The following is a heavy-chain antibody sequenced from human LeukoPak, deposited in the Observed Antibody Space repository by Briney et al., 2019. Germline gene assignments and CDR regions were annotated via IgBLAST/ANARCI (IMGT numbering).Heavy chain of an antibody. V-gene: IGHV3-21*01. CDR1: RFTFSDYS. D-gene: IGHD2-15*01. J-gene: IGHJ6*03. CDR3: AREVVARLKDYYYYYMDV. Sequence: GGSLRLSCAASRFTFSDYSMNWVRQAPGKGLQWVASISSGSVYIYYADSMKGRFTISRDNAKNTLYLQMNSLRAEDTAVYYCAREVVARLKDYYYYYMDVWGKGTTVTISS. CDR2: ISSGSVYI.